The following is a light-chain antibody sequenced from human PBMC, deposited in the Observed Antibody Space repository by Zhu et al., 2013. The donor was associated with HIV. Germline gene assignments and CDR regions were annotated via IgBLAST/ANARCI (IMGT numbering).Light chain of an antibody. Sequence: DFVMTQSPDSLAVSLGERATINCKSSQSVLYSPNNVNYLAWYQQKPGQPPKLLISWASTRESGVPDRFSGSGSGTDFTLTISSLQAEDVAVYYCQQYYSTHTFGQGTKLEIK. CDR3: QQYYSTHT. V-gene: IGKV4-1*01. J-gene: IGKJ2*01. CDR1: QSVLYSPNNVNY. CDR2: WAS.